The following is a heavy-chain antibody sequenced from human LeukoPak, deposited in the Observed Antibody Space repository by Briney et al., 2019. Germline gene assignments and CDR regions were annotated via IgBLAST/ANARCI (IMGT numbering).Heavy chain of an antibody. CDR1: GGSISSSSYY. D-gene: IGHD3-10*01. Sequence: SETLSLTCTVSGGSISSSSYYWGWIRQPPGKGLEWIGSIYYSGSPNYNPSLKSRVTLSVDTSKNQFSLKLSSVTAADTAVYYCARTYYGSGSLYYYYYYMDVWGKGTTVTVSS. J-gene: IGHJ6*03. V-gene: IGHV4-39*07. CDR3: ARTYYGSGSLYYYYYYMDV. CDR2: IYYSGSP.